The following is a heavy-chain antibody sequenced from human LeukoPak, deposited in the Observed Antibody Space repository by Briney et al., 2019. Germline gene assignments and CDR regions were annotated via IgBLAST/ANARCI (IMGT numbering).Heavy chain of an antibody. CDR2: IYYSGST. V-gene: IGHV4-59*01. D-gene: IGHD2-2*01. CDR1: GGSISSYY. Sequence: PSETLSLTCTVSGGSISSYYWSWIRQPPGKGLEWIGYIYYSGSTNYNPSLKSRVTISVDTSKNQFSLKLSSVTAADTAVYYCARDHSIVPNWYFDLWGRGTLVTVSS. CDR3: ARDHSIVPNWYFDL. J-gene: IGHJ2*01.